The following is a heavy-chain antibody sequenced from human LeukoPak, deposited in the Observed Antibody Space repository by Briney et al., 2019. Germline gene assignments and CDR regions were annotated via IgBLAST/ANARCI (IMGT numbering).Heavy chain of an antibody. V-gene: IGHV3-30*03. CDR3: ARDLRGWFGEFSPDY. D-gene: IGHD3-10*01. CDR1: GFTFSNYG. CDR2: ISHDGTDK. J-gene: IGHJ4*02. Sequence: PGGSLRLSCAASGFTFSNYGMHWVRQAPGKGLEWVAFISHDGTDKYNTDSVKGRFTISRDNSKNTLYLQMNRLGADDTAVYYCARDLRGWFGEFSPDYWGQGALVTVSS.